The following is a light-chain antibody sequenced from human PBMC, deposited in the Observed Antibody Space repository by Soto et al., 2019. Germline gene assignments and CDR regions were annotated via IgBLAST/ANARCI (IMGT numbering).Light chain of an antibody. CDR1: QIVNSR. Sequence: EIVLTQSTCTLSLAPGERSTLSCRASQIVNSRLAWYQHKPGQAPRLLISGASSRATGIPDRFSGSGSATDFTLTISRLEPEDFALYYCQHYGRSPITLGQGTRLEIK. V-gene: IGKV3-20*01. CDR2: GAS. CDR3: QHYGRSPIT. J-gene: IGKJ5*01.